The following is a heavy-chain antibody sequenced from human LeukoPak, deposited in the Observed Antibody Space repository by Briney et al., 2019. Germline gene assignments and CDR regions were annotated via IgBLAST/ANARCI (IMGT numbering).Heavy chain of an antibody. J-gene: IGHJ6*02. CDR2: INHSGST. V-gene: IGHV4-34*01. CDR3: ARGLRGSPRGLAYYYYGMDV. Sequence: PSETLSLTCAVYGGSFSGYYWSWIRQPPGKGLEWIGEINHSGSTNYNPSLKSRVTISVDTSKNQFSLKLSSVTAADTAVYYCARGLRGSPRGLAYYYYGMDVWGQGTTVTVSS. CDR1: GGSFSGYY. D-gene: IGHD3-16*01.